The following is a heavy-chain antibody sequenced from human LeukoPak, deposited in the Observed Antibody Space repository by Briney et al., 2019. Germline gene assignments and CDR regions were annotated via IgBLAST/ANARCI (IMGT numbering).Heavy chain of an antibody. J-gene: IGHJ3*02. CDR1: GFTFSSYN. Sequence: GGSLRLSCAASGFTFSSYNMNWVRQAPGKGLEWVSSISSGHSYIYYADSVKGRFTISRDNAKNSVSLLMNSLRAEDTAVYYCARDRDYNWDAFDIWGQGTMVTVSS. V-gene: IGHV3-21*01. CDR2: ISSGHSYI. D-gene: IGHD4-11*01. CDR3: ARDRDYNWDAFDI.